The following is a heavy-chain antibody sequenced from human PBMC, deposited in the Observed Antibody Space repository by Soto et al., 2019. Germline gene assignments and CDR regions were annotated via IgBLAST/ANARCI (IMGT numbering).Heavy chain of an antibody. J-gene: IGHJ4*02. D-gene: IGHD6-13*01. V-gene: IGHV4-4*02. Sequence: ASETLSLTCAVSGGSISSSNWWSWVRQPPGKGLEWIGEIYHSGSTNYNPSLKSRVTISVDKPKNQFSLKLSSVTAADTAVYYCARGGSSWYSVDYWGQGTLVTVSS. CDR1: GGSISSSNW. CDR3: ARGGSSWYSVDY. CDR2: IYHSGST.